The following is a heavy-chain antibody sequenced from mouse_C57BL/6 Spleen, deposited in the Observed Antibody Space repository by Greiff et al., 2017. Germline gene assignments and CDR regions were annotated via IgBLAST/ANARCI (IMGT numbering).Heavy chain of an antibody. J-gene: IGHJ2*01. CDR3: ARWGGQLRPHVDY. D-gene: IGHD3-2*02. CDR2: IYPGSGST. V-gene: IGHV1-55*01. CDR1: GYTFTSYW. Sequence: QVQLQQPGAELVKPGASVKMSCKASGYTFTSYWITWVKQRPGQGLEWIGDIYPGSGSTNYNEKFKSKATLTVDTSSSTAYMQLSSLTSEDSAVYYCARWGGQLRPHVDYWGQGTTLTVSS.